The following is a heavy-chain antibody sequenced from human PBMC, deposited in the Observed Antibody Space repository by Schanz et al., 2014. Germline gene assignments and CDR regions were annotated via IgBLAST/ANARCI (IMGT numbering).Heavy chain of an antibody. Sequence: VQLVESGGGLVKPGGSLRLSCSASGFTFSDSFMSWIRQTPGKGLEWLSYISRDGTTSYYADSVKGRFTISRDNAKNSLYLEMTSLRGEDTAVYYCARENLNWEAFDIWGQGTVVTVSS. D-gene: IGHD7-27*01. J-gene: IGHJ3*02. V-gene: IGHV3-11*01. CDR3: ARENLNWEAFDI. CDR2: ISRDGTTS. CDR1: GFTFSDSF.